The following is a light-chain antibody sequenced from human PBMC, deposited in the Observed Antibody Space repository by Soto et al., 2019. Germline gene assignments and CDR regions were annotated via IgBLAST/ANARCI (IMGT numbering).Light chain of an antibody. CDR1: QGLSSY. CDR3: RQVNNYPLT. Sequence: IQLTQSPSSLSASVGDRVTITCRASQGLSSYLAWYQQKPGKAPKLLIYAASTLQIGVPSRLSGSQSWSDFTLTISILQPEDFATYSCRQVNNYPLTFGGGTKGDIK. CDR2: AAS. J-gene: IGKJ4*01. V-gene: IGKV1-9*01.